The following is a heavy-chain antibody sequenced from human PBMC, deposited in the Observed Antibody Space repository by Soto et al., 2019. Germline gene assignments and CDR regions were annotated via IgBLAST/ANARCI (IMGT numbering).Heavy chain of an antibody. V-gene: IGHV5-51*01. CDR1: GYSFTSYW. J-gene: IGHJ5*02. Sequence: EVQLVQSGAEVKKPGESLKISCKGSGYSFTSYWIGWVRQMPGKGLEWMGIIYPGDSDTRYSPSFQGQVTISADKSISTAYLQWSSLKASDTAMYYCARGYCISNSCYMGRYWFDHWGQGTLVTVSS. CDR3: ARGYCISNSCYMGRYWFDH. D-gene: IGHD2-2*02. CDR2: IYPGDSDT.